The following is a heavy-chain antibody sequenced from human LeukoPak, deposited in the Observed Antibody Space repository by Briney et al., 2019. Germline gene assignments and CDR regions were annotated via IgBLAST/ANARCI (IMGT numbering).Heavy chain of an antibody. CDR2: IYPGDSDT. D-gene: IGHD1-1*01. J-gene: IGHJ4*02. V-gene: IGHV5-51*01. Sequence: GEALKISRKGSGYSLTSYWIGWVRQMPGKGLEWMGIIYPGDSDTRYSPSFQGQVTISADKSISTAYLQWSSLKASDTAMYYCARHPGAMATTQAFDYWGQGTLVTVSS. CDR1: GYSLTSYW. CDR3: ARHPGAMATTQAFDY.